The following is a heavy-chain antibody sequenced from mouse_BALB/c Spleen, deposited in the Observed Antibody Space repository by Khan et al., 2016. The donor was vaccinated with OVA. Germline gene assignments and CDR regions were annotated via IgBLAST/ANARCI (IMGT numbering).Heavy chain of an antibody. V-gene: IGHV2-6-1*01. Sequence: VQLKQSGPGLVAPSQSLSITCTISGFSLTNYGVHWVRQPPGKGLEWLVVIWSDGSATYNSALKSRLSISKDNSKNQVFLKMNSLQTDDTAMYYCARQPYCHYYIMDYWGQGTSVTVAS. D-gene: IGHD2-10*01. CDR2: IWSDGSA. J-gene: IGHJ4*01. CDR1: GFSLTNYG. CDR3: ARQPYCHYYIMDY.